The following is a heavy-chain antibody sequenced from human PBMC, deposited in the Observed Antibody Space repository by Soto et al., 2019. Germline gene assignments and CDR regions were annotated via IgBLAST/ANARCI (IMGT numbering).Heavy chain of an antibody. D-gene: IGHD2-21*01. CDR1: NFPFITDW. V-gene: IGHV3-74*01. J-gene: IGHJ6*02. CDR3: ARVIYLKYGLDV. CDR2: INTDGSTT. Sequence: EVQLVESGGGLFQLGGPLGFSCAPSNFPFITDWLHGVAKVPGKGLGWVSRINTDGSTTNYADSVMARFTISRDNADNTVYLQMNSLRAEDTAVYYCARVIYLKYGLDVWGQGATVTVSS.